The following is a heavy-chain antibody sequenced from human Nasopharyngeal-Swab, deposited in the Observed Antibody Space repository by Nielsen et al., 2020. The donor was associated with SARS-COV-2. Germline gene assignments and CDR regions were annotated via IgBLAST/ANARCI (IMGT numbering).Heavy chain of an antibody. CDR1: GGSISTADFS. V-gene: IGHV4-30-2*01. CDR3: AKGYTYGPPDYYFDY. Sequence: SETLSLTCAVSGGSISTADFSWNWIRRPPGKGLEWIGYINHRGSTYYNPSLKSRVTISVDRSKNQFSLKLDSVTAADTAVYYCAKGYTYGPPDYYFDYWGQGTLVTVSS. J-gene: IGHJ4*02. D-gene: IGHD5-18*01. CDR2: INHRGST.